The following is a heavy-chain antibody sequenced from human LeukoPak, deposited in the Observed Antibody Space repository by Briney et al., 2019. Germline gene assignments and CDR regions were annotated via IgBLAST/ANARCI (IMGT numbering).Heavy chain of an antibody. CDR1: GGSIGSSSYY. J-gene: IGHJ4*02. Sequence: PSETLSLTCTVSGGSIGSSSYYWGWIRQPPGKGLEWIGSIYYSGSTYYNPSLKSRVTISVDTSKNQFSLKLSSVTAADTAVYYCARDWGDRDPSYCGGDCYSGFDYWGQGTLVTVSS. V-gene: IGHV4-39*07. CDR3: ARDWGDRDPSYCGGDCYSGFDY. CDR2: IYYSGST. D-gene: IGHD2-21*02.